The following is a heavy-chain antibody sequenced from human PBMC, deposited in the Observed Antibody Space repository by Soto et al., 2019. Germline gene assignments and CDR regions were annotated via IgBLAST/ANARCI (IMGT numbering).Heavy chain of an antibody. CDR3: GAGQYFSDY. V-gene: IGHV3-30*03. Sequence: GGSLRLSCAASGFTFSSYGRHWVRQAPGKGLEWVALISYDGSDKYYADSVKGRFTISRDNSKNTLYLQMNSLRVEDTAVYYCGAGQYFSDYWGQGIQVTVSS. D-gene: IGHD6-13*01. CDR2: ISYDGSDK. CDR1: GFTFSSYG. J-gene: IGHJ4*02.